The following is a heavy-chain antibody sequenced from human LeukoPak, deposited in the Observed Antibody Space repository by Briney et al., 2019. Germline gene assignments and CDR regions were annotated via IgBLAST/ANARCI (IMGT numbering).Heavy chain of an antibody. Sequence: GGSLRLSCTASGFTFSNYAMSWVRQAPGKGLEWVSDISGSGGTTYYADSVKGRFTISRDNSKNTLYLQMNSLRAEDTAVYFCAKGRLAAAGRSTFDYWGQGTLVTVSS. CDR1: GFTFSNYA. V-gene: IGHV3-23*01. CDR2: ISGSGGTT. CDR3: AKGRLAAAGRSTFDY. D-gene: IGHD6-13*01. J-gene: IGHJ4*02.